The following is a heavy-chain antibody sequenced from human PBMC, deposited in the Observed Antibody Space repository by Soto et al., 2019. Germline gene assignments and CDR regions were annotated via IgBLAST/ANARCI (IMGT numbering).Heavy chain of an antibody. J-gene: IGHJ6*02. D-gene: IGHD6-13*01. Sequence: SLTCTVSGGSFKSGSYSWSWIRQPPGKGLEWIGYVYHTGRTSYNPSLKSRVTISVDTSKNQFSLKLSSVTAADTAVYYCARIAGYSSSWYLHYYYGMDVWGQGTTVTVSS. CDR3: ARIAGYSSSWYLHYYYGMDV. CDR1: GGSFKSGSYS. V-gene: IGHV4-61*01. CDR2: VYHTGRT.